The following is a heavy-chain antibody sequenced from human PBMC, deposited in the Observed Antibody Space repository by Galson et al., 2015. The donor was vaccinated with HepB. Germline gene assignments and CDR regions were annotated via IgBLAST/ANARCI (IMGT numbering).Heavy chain of an antibody. V-gene: IGHV3-11*06. CDR3: ARDKSLLWFGEPMDVWGKGTTVTVSSGSASAPTLFPLVSCDYSYYYGMDV. Sequence: SLRLSCAASGFTFSDYYMSWIRQAPGKGLEWVSYISSSSSYTNYADSVKGRFTISRDNAKNSLYLQMNSLRAEDTAVYYCARDKSLLWFGEPMDVWGKGTTVTVSSGSASAPTLFPLVSCDYSYYYGMDVWGQGTTVTVSS. CDR1: GFTFSDYY. J-gene: IGHJ6*02. CDR2: ISSSSSYT. D-gene: IGHD3-10*01.